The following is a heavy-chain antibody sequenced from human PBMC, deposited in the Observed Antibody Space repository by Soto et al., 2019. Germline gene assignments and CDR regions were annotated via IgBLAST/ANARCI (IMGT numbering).Heavy chain of an antibody. CDR1: GGTFSSYA. V-gene: IGHV1-69*01. D-gene: IGHD6-6*01. Sequence: VKVSCKASGGTFSSYAISWVRQAPGQGLEWMGGIIPIFGTANYAQKFQGRVTITADESTSTAYMELSSLRSEDTAVYYCARESGSIAARPGWFDPWGQGTLVTVSS. CDR2: IIPIFGTA. CDR3: ARESGSIAARPGWFDP. J-gene: IGHJ5*02.